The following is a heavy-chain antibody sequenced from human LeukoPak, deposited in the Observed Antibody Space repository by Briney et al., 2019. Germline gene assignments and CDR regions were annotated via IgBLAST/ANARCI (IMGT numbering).Heavy chain of an antibody. CDR3: ARSGLDSRYYFGMDV. J-gene: IGHJ6*02. D-gene: IGHD5-12*01. V-gene: IGHV4-59*01. Sequence: SETLSLTCTVSGGSISSYYWSWIRQPPGGELEWIGNIYYSGSTNYNPSLKRRVTISLDTSKSQFSLKLRSVTAADTAVYYCARSGLDSRYYFGMDVWGQGTTVTVSS. CDR1: GGSISSYY. CDR2: IYYSGST.